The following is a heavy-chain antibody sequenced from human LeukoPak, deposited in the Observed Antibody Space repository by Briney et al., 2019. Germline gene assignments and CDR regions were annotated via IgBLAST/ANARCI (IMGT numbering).Heavy chain of an antibody. D-gene: IGHD1-1*01. Sequence: PSETLSLTCTVSDGSISSSSYYWGWIRQPPGKGLEWIGSIYYSGRTYYNPSLKSRVTISVDTSKNQFSLKLSSVTAADTAIYYCARETLEGKFDPWGQGILVTVSS. V-gene: IGHV4-39*07. J-gene: IGHJ5*02. CDR2: IYYSGRT. CDR3: ARETLEGKFDP. CDR1: DGSISSSSYY.